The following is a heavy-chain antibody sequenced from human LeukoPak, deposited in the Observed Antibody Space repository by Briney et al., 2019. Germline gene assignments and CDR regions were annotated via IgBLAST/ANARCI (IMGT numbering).Heavy chain of an antibody. Sequence: EASETLSLTCTVSGYSISSGYYWGWIRQPPGKGLEWIGSIYHSGSTYYNPSLKSRVTISVDTSKNQFSLKLSSVTAADTAVYYCAREATVTSAFDIWGQGTMVTVSS. CDR2: IYHSGST. CDR1: GYSISSGYY. CDR3: AREATVTSAFDI. V-gene: IGHV4-38-2*02. D-gene: IGHD4-17*01. J-gene: IGHJ3*02.